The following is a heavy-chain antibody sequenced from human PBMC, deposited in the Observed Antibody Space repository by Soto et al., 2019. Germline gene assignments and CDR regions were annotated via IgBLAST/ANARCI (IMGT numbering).Heavy chain of an antibody. J-gene: IGHJ5*02. V-gene: IGHV1-3*01. CDR1: GYTFTTYA. D-gene: IGHD3-10*01. Sequence: ASVKVSCKASGYTFTTYAIHWVRQAPGQRLEWMGWINAGNGNRRYSQKFQGRVTFTRDASATTAYMELSSLRSEDTAVYYCARDLGLDGFGASRGRWFDPWGQGTLVTVSS. CDR2: INAGNGNR. CDR3: ARDLGLDGFGASRGRWFDP.